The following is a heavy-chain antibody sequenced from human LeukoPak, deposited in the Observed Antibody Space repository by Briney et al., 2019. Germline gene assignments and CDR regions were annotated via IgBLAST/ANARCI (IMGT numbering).Heavy chain of an antibody. CDR2: ISGSGGST. CDR3: AKGLRYFDWFQGNYFDY. Sequence: GGSLRLSCAASGFTFNSYAMSWVRQAPGKGLEWVSTISGSGGSTYYADSVKGRFTISRDNSKNTLYLQMNSLRAEDTAVYYCAKGLRYFDWFQGNYFDYWGQGTLVTVSS. J-gene: IGHJ4*02. CDR1: GFTFNSYA. D-gene: IGHD3-9*01. V-gene: IGHV3-23*01.